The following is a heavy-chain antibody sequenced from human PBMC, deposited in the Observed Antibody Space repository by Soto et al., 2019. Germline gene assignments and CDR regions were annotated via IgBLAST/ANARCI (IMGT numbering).Heavy chain of an antibody. D-gene: IGHD3-3*01. J-gene: IGHJ6*02. CDR1: GFTFTSSA. Sequence: SVKVSCKASGFTFTSSAVQWVRQARGQRLEWIGWIVVGSGNTNYAQKFQERVTITRDMSTSTAYMELSSLRSEDTAVYYCAAHYYDFWSGYYADGMDVWGQGTTVTVSS. CDR2: IVVGSGNT. V-gene: IGHV1-58*01. CDR3: AAHYYDFWSGYYADGMDV.